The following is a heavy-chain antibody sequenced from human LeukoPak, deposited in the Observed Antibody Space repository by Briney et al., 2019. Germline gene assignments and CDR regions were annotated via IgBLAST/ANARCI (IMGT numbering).Heavy chain of an antibody. CDR1: GFTFSSYG. V-gene: IGHV3-30*03. CDR3: SRDQGTDYGDYYSDY. D-gene: IGHD4-17*01. CDR2: ISYDGSNK. J-gene: IGHJ4*02. Sequence: GGSLRLSCAASGFTFSSYGMHWVRQAPGKGLEWVAVISYDGSNKYYADSVKGRFTISRDNSKNTLYLQMNSLRAEDTAVYYCSRDQGTDYGDYYSDYWGQGTLVTVSP.